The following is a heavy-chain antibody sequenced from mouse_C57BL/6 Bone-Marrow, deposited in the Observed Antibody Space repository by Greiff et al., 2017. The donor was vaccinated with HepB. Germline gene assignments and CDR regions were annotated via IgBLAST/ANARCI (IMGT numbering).Heavy chain of an antibody. CDR1: GYTFTDYY. CDR3: ARRAWYFDV. Sequence: EVKLQESGPVLVKPGASVKMSCKASGYTFTDYYMNWVKQSHGKSLEWIGVINPYNGGTSYNQKFKGKATLTVDKSSSTAYMELNSLTSEDSAVYYCARRAWYFDVWGTGTTVTVSS. D-gene: IGHD3-1*01. J-gene: IGHJ1*03. V-gene: IGHV1-19*01. CDR2: INPYNGGT.